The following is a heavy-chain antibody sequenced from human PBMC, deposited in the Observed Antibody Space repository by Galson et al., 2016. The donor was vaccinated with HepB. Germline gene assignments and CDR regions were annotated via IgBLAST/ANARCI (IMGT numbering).Heavy chain of an antibody. CDR2: ISSASSYI. Sequence: SLRLSCAASGFTFSTSSMNWVRQAPGKGLEWVSSISSASSYIYYTDSVKGRFTISRDNAKHSLYLQMNSLRAEDTAVYYCARDPVYSGFDRLDSWGQGTLVTVSS. CDR1: GFTFSTSS. D-gene: IGHD5-12*01. V-gene: IGHV3-21*01. CDR3: ARDPVYSGFDRLDS. J-gene: IGHJ4*02.